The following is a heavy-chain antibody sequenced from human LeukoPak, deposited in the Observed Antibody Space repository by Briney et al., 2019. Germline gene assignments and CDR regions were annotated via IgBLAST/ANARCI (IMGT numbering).Heavy chain of an antibody. Sequence: SGPTLVNPTQTLTLTCTFSGFSLSTSGMCVSWIRQPPGKALEWLARIDWDDDKYYSTSLKTRLTISKDTSKNQVVLTMTNMDPVDIATYYCARTLGYFDWLPSFDYWGQGTLVTVSS. CDR2: IDWDDDK. CDR3: ARTLGYFDWLPSFDY. D-gene: IGHD3-9*01. V-gene: IGHV2-70*11. J-gene: IGHJ4*02. CDR1: GFSLSTSGMC.